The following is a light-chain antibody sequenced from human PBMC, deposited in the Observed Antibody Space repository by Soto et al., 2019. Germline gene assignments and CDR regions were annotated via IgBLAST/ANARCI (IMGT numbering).Light chain of an antibody. Sequence: EIVMTQSPATLSVSPGERATLSCRASQSVNRNLAWYQQKPGQAPRLLIYGASTRATGIPTRFSGSGSGTGFTLTISSLQSENFAVYYCQQYNSWPLTFGGGTKVEIK. CDR1: QSVNRN. J-gene: IGKJ4*01. V-gene: IGKV3-15*01. CDR2: GAS. CDR3: QQYNSWPLT.